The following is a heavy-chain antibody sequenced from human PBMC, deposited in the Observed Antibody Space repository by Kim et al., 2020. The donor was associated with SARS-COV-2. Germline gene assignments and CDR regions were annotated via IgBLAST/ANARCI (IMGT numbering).Heavy chain of an antibody. CDR2: INHSGST. J-gene: IGHJ4*02. Sequence: SETLSLTCAVYGGSFSGYYWSWIRQPPGKGLEWIGEINHSGSTNYNPSLKSRVTISVDTSKNQFSLKLSSVTAADTAVYYCARLYYYGSGALDYWGQGTLVTVSS. CDR3: ARLYYYGSGALDY. V-gene: IGHV4-34*01. D-gene: IGHD3-10*01. CDR1: GGSFSGYY.